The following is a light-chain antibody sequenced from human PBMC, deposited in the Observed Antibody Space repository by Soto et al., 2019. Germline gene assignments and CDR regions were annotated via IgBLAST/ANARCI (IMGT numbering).Light chain of an antibody. J-gene: IGKJ3*01. CDR3: QQYTTSPFT. CDR1: QSVGSNY. V-gene: IGKV3-20*01. CDR2: GAS. Sequence: DIVMTQSPGTLSLSPGERATLYCRASQSVGSNYLAWYQQKPGQAPRVLIYGASSRATGIPDRFSGSGSGADFTLTISRLEPEDFAVYYCQQYTTSPFTFGPGTKVDIK.